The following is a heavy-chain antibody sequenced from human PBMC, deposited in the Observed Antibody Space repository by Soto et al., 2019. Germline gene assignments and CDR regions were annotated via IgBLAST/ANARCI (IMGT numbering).Heavy chain of an antibody. D-gene: IGHD1-26*01. CDR3: ARHGGGSYFHYYYGMDV. V-gene: IGHV4-39*01. J-gene: IGHJ6*02. CDR1: GGSISSSSYY. Sequence: NPSETLSLTCTVSGGSISSSSYYWGWIRQPPGKGLEWIGSIYYSGSTYYNPSLKSRVTISVDTSKNQFSLKLSSVTAADTAVYYCARHGGGSYFHYYYGMDVWGQGTTVTVSS. CDR2: IYYSGST.